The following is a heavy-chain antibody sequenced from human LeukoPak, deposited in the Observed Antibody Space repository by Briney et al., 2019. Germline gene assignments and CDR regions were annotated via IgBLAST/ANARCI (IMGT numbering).Heavy chain of an antibody. J-gene: IGHJ4*02. CDR3: AKVSSGDYYYAFDY. Sequence: PGGSLRLSCAASGFTFTTYAMSWVRQAPGKGLEWVSGISASGSSTYSADSVKGRVTISRDNSKNTVFVQMNSLRAEDTAVYYCAKVSSGDYYYAFDYWGQGTLVTVSS. CDR1: GFTFTTYA. D-gene: IGHD3-22*01. CDR2: ISASGSST. V-gene: IGHV3-23*01.